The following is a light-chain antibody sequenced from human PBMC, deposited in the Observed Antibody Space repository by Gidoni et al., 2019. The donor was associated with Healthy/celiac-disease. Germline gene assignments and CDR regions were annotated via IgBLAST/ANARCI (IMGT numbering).Light chain of an antibody. V-gene: IGKV3-15*01. CDR1: QSVSSN. CDR2: GAS. CDR3: QQYNNWPPIT. Sequence: EIVTTQYQVTLSVSPGERATLSCTASQSVSSNIAWYQQKPGQAPRLLIYGASTRATGIPARFSGSGSGTEFTLTISSLQSEDFAVYYCQQYNNWPPITFGQGTRLEIK. J-gene: IGKJ5*01.